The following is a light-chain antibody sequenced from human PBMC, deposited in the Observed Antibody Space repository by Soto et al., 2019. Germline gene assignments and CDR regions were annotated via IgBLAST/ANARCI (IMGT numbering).Light chain of an antibody. CDR3: QQYYDTPAVT. J-gene: IGKJ1*01. CDR1: QSVLYSSSNKNY. V-gene: IGKV4-1*01. Sequence: DIVMTQSTVSLAVSLGERATINCKSSQSVLYSSSNKNYLTWYQQKPGQPPKLLISWASTRESGVPDRFSGSGSGTDFTLTISSLQAEDVAVYYCQQYYDTPAVTFGQGTKVEIK. CDR2: WAS.